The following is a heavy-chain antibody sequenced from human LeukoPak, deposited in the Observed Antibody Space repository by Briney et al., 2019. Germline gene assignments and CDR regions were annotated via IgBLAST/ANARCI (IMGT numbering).Heavy chain of an antibody. D-gene: IGHD3-10*01. Sequence: GASVKVSCKTSGYAFTSYYIHWLRQAPGQRFEWMGWSDPKSGATKYEHFQGRVTMTRDTSISTAYMELSRLTSDDTAVYYCARDITMVRGVYDYWGQGTLVTVSS. CDR1: GYAFTSYY. CDR3: ARDITMVRGVYDY. V-gene: IGHV1-2*02. J-gene: IGHJ4*02. CDR2: SDPKSGAT.